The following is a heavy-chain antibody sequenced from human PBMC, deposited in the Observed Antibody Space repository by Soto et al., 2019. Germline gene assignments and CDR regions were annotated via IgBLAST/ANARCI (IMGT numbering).Heavy chain of an antibody. J-gene: IGHJ4*02. V-gene: IGHV3-11*06. CDR2: IDGSNTYT. CDR1: GFTFSDYY. CDR3: ARDKGTDGSYYPFFDH. D-gene: IGHD1-26*01. Sequence: PGGSLRLSCAASGFTFSDYYMSWIRQAPGKGRGWLSYIDGSNTYTNYADSVKGRFTIYRDNAKNSLYLQMHSLRAEDTAVYYCARDKGTDGSYYPFFDHWGQGTLVTVSS.